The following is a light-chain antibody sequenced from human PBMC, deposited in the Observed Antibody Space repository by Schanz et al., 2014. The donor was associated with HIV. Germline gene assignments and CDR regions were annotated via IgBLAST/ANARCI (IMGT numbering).Light chain of an antibody. CDR1: GRDVGGYGH. CDR2: DGS. CDR3: AAWDDSLNGVV. J-gene: IGLJ2*01. Sequence: SALTQPASLSGSPGQSITISCTGSGRDVGGYGHVSWNQQHPGKAPKLMIYDGSYRPSGISNRFSGSKSGSTASLTISGLQAEDEADYYCAAWDDSLNGVVFGGGTKLTVL. V-gene: IGLV2-14*03.